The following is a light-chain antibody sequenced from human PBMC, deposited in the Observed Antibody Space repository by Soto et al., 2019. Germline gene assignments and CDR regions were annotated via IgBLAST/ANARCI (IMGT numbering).Light chain of an antibody. J-gene: IGKJ1*01. Sequence: EIVLTQSPGTLSLSPGERATLSCRASQSVRSNYLAWYQQKPGQAPRLLIYGASSRATGIPDRFSGSGSGIDFTLTISRLEPEDFAVYYCQQYGSSRTFGQGTKVEIK. CDR2: GAS. CDR3: QQYGSSRT. CDR1: QSVRSNY. V-gene: IGKV3-20*01.